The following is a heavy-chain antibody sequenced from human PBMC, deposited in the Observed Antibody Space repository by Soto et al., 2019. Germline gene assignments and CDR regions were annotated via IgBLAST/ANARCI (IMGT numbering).Heavy chain of an antibody. V-gene: IGHV1-18*01. CDR3: ARELNTDPTAYYSFAY. J-gene: IGHJ4*02. D-gene: IGHD3-9*01. CDR1: GYTFTAYG. CDR2: VGTANDKT. Sequence: QVQLVQSGPEVTMPGATVKVSCKTSGYTFTAYGLAWLRQAPGQRPEWLGWVGTANDKTNYGEKFQGRVTMTSDRSTTTTYMELRSLRSDDTAVYYCARELNTDPTAYYSFAYWGQGTLVTVSS.